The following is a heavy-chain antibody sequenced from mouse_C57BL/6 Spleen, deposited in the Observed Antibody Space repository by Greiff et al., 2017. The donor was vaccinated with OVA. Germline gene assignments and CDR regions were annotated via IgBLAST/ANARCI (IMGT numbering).Heavy chain of an antibody. J-gene: IGHJ3*01. D-gene: IGHD2-4*01. CDR2: ISRGGDYI. Sequence: EVKLMESGAGLVKPGGSLKLSCAASGYTFSSYAMSWVRQTPEKRLEWVAYISRGGDYIYYADTVKGRFTISRDNARNTLYLQMSSLNSEDTAMYYYTRESDDYDEGFAYWGQGTLVTVSA. CDR1: GYTFSSYA. V-gene: IGHV5-9-1*02. CDR3: TRESDDYDEGFAY.